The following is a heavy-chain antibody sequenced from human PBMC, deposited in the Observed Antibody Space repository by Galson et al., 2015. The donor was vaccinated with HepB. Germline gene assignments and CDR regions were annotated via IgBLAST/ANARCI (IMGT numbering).Heavy chain of an antibody. CDR2: INSDGSST. J-gene: IGHJ4*02. CDR3: ATALWGGGL. Sequence: SLRLSCAASGLTISNYWMRCVRQAPGKGLVWVSSINSDGSSTNYADSVKGRFTISRDNAKNTLYLQMSSLRAEDTALYYCATALWGGGLWGQGTLVTVSS. CDR1: GLTISNYW. D-gene: IGHD3-16*01. V-gene: IGHV3-74*01.